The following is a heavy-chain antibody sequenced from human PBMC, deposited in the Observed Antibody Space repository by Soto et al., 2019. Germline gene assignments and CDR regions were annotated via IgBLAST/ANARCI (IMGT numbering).Heavy chain of an antibody. D-gene: IGHD3-3*01. CDR3: AKAFSDFWSGYYNFDY. CDR1: GFTFSSYA. J-gene: IGHJ4*02. Sequence: GGSLRLSCAASGFTFSSYAMSWVRQAPGKGLEWVSAISGSGGSTYYADSVKGRFTISRDNSKNTLYLQMNSLRAEDTAVYYCAKAFSDFWSGYYNFDYWGRGTLVTVSS. CDR2: ISGSGGST. V-gene: IGHV3-23*01.